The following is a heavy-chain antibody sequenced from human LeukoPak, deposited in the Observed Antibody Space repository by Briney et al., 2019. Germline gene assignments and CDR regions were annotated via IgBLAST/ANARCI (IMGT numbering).Heavy chain of an antibody. Sequence: SETLSLTCTVSGGSISSSYYYWGWIRQPPGKGLEWIGSIYYSGSTYYNPSLKSRVTISVDTSKNQFSLKLSSVTAADTAVYYCARVSTVYVKYYYYGMDVWGQGTTVTVSS. CDR2: IYYSGST. D-gene: IGHD1-14*01. CDR3: ARVSTVYVKYYYYGMDV. V-gene: IGHV4-39*01. CDR1: GGSISSSYYY. J-gene: IGHJ6*02.